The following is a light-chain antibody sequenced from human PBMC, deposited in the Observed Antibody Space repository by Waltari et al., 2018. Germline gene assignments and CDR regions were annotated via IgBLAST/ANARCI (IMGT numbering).Light chain of an antibody. CDR2: EVS. CDR3: SSYTSSSTLVV. Sequence: QSALTQPASLSGSPGRPSAISCPATRRDVGRSNYVPWYQQHPGKAPKLMIYEVSNRPSGVSNRFSGSKSGNTASLTISGLQAEDEADYYCSSYTSSSTLVVFGGGTKLTVL. J-gene: IGLJ2*01. CDR1: RRDVGRSNY. V-gene: IGLV2-14*01.